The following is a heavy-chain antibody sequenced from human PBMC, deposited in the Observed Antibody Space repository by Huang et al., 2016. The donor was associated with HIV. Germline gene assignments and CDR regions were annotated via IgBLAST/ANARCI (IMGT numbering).Heavy chain of an antibody. Sequence: QMQLQQRGAGLLKPSETLSLTCGVSGGSFTGNYLTWIRQAPGKGLEWIGEVNDRGATNYNPSLNGRVTISLDKSNRELSLNLRSVTAADTAVYYCARQWTILEWLLGLDVWGQGTTVIVSS. CDR2: VNDRGAT. V-gene: IGHV4-34*02. CDR1: GGSFTGNY. J-gene: IGHJ6*02. CDR3: ARQWTILEWLLGLDV. D-gene: IGHD3-3*01.